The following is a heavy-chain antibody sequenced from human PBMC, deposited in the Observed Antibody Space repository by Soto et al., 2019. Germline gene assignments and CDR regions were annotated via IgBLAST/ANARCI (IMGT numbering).Heavy chain of an antibody. CDR2: IYYTGNT. Sequence: SETLSLTCPVSGGSITSYSWNWIRQPPGKGLEWIGYIYYTGNTNYNPSHKSRVTISLDMSKNQFSLKLSSVTTADTAVYYCAREPRQGDRIYYFDYWGQGTPVTVSS. J-gene: IGHJ4*02. CDR1: GGSITSYS. CDR3: AREPRQGDRIYYFDY. D-gene: IGHD2-21*02. V-gene: IGHV4-59*01.